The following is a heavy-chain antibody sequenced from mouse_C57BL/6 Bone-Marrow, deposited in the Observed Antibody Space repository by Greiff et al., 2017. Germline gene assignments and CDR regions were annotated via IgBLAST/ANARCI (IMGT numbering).Heavy chain of an antibody. CDR2: IDPEDGDT. D-gene: IGHD1-1*02. Sequence: VQLKESGAELVRPGASVKLSCTASGFNIKDYYMHWVKQRPEQGLEWIGRIDPEDGDTEYAPKLQGKATMTADTSSNTAYLQLSSLTSEDTAVYYCTTWGLYGPNWYFYVWGTGTTVTVSS. J-gene: IGHJ1*03. V-gene: IGHV14-1*01. CDR3: TTWGLYGPNWYFYV. CDR1: GFNIKDYY.